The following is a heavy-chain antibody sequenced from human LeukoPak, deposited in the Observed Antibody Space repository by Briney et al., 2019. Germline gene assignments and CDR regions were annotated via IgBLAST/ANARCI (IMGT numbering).Heavy chain of an antibody. Sequence: ASVKVSCKASGYAFTSYDINWVRQATGQGLEWMGWMNPNSGNTGYAQKFQGRITMTRNTSISTAYMELSSLRSEDTAVYYCARSRTIFGDPDYWGQGTLVTVSS. CDR2: MNPNSGNT. CDR3: ARSRTIFGDPDY. J-gene: IGHJ4*02. D-gene: IGHD3-3*01. V-gene: IGHV1-8*01. CDR1: GYAFTSYD.